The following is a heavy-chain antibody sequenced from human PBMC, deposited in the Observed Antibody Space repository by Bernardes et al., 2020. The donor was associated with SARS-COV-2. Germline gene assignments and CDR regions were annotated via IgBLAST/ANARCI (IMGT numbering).Heavy chain of an antibody. CDR1: GFTFSSYG. J-gene: IGHJ4*02. Sequence: GGALRLSCAASGFTFSSYGMSWVRQGPGKGPEGGSLFTRGGGNKYYADSVNGRFTISRDNSKKTLYLQMDSLRAEDTALYYCAKGLHDSGSNPFDCWGQGTLVTVSS. V-gene: IGHV3-23*01. CDR3: AKGLHDSGSNPFDC. CDR2: FTRGGGNK. D-gene: IGHD3-10*01.